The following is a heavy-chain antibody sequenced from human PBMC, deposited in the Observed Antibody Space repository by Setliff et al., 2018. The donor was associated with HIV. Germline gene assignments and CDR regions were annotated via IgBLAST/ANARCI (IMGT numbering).Heavy chain of an antibody. V-gene: IGHV4-31*03. Sequence: SETLSLTCTVSGGSISSGTYYWSWIRPHPGKGLEWIGYIYYSGSTYYNQALKSRVIISVYTSRNQFSLKLSSVTAADTAVYYCARVRSEYYNLPGYFVHWCQGTPVTVSS. D-gene: IGHD3-3*01. CDR3: ARVRSEYYNLPGYFVH. J-gene: IGHJ4*02. CDR2: IYYSGST. CDR1: GGSISSGTYY.